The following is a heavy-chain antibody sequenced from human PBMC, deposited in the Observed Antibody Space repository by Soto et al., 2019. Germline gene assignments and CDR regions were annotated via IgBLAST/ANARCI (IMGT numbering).Heavy chain of an antibody. Sequence: QVQLVESGGGGVQPGRSLRLSCAASGFTFTTYAMHWLRQAPGKGLEWVAVILSDGIRKYQVDSVRGRFTITRDNAKNIVYLQTNSLRAEDTHLYYCTRPSISGTVDAFDIWGQGTMVTVPA. CDR2: ILSDGIRK. J-gene: IGHJ3*02. V-gene: IGHV3-30*03. CDR1: GFTFTTYA. CDR3: TRPSISGTVDAFDI. D-gene: IGHD3-10*01.